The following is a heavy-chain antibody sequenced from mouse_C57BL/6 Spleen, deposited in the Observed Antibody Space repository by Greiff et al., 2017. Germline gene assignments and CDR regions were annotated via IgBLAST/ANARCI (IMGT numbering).Heavy chain of an antibody. J-gene: IGHJ4*01. CDR3: AREGTDAMDY. CDR1: GFTFSSYA. CDR2: ISDGGSYT. V-gene: IGHV5-4*01. D-gene: IGHD3-3*01. Sequence: EVQVVESGGGLVKPGGSLKLSCAASGFTFSSYAMSWVRQTPEKRLEWVATISDGGSYTYYPDNVKGRFTISRDNAKNNLYLQMSHLKSEDTAMYYCAREGTDAMDYWGQGTSVTVSS.